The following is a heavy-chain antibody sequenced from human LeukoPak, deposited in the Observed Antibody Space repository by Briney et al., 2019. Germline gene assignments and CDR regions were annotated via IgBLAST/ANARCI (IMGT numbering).Heavy chain of an antibody. V-gene: IGHV3-48*04. Sequence: GGSLRLSCAASGFTFSSYSMNWVRQAPGKGLEWVSYISSSSSTIYYADSVKGRFTISRDNAKNSLYLQMNSLRAEDTAVYYCALLSGSYYPSYYYYGVDVWGQGTTVTVSS. J-gene: IGHJ6*02. D-gene: IGHD3-10*01. CDR3: ALLSGSYYPSYYYYGVDV. CDR2: ISSSSSTI. CDR1: GFTFSSYS.